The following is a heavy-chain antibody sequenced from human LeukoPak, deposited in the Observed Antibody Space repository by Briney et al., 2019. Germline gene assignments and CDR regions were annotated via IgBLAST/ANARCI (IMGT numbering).Heavy chain of an antibody. J-gene: IGHJ4*02. V-gene: IGHV3-74*01. Sequence: GGSLRLSCAASGFTFSTSWMHWVRQVPGKGLVWVSRINSDGRSTDYADSVKGRFTISRDNTKNTLYQQMNSLRVEDTAVYCCAHAVWSGYYFDYWGQGTLVTVSS. D-gene: IGHD3-3*01. CDR1: GFTFSTSW. CDR2: INSDGRST. CDR3: AHAVWSGYYFDY.